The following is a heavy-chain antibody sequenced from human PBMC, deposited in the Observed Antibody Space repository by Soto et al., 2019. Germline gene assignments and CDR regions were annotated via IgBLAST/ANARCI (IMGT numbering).Heavy chain of an antibody. CDR3: AGDSGGDDYTDYYYYGMAV. CDR2: INPNSGGT. J-gene: IGHJ6*02. V-gene: IGHV1-2*02. D-gene: IGHD4-17*01. CDR1: GYTFITFY. Sequence: QVQLVQSGAEVKKLGASVMVSCRASGYTFITFYIHWVRQSPGQGLEWMGWINPNSGGTKYAQRFQGRVTMTGDTSSSTVYMELSRLRSDVTATYYCAGDSGGDDYTDYYYYGMAVWGHGTTVTVSS.